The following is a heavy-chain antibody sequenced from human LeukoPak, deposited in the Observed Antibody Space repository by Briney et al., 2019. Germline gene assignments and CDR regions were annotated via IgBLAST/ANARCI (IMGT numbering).Heavy chain of an antibody. CDR1: GFTFSNAW. J-gene: IGHJ4*02. D-gene: IGHD3-22*01. CDR2: IKSKTDGGTT. V-gene: IGHV3-15*01. Sequence: GGSLRLSCAASGFTFSNAWMSWVRQAPGKGLEWVGRIKSKTDGGTTDYAAPVKGRFTISRDDSKNTLYPQMNSLKTEDTAVYYCTTGMYYYDSSGLKNWGQGTLVTVSS. CDR3: TTGMYYYDSSGLKN.